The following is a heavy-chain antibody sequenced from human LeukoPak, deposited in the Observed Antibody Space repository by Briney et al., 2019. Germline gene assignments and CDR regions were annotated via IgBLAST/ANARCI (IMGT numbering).Heavy chain of an antibody. V-gene: IGHV4-61*01. CDR3: ARLRTYYDFWSGYYSPYYFDY. D-gene: IGHD3-3*01. CDR2: IYYSGST. CDR1: GGSISSSSYY. Sequence: SETLSLTCTVSGGSISSSSYYWSWIRQPPGKGLEWIGYIYYSGSTNYNPSLKSRVTISVDTSKNQFSLKLSSVTAADTAVYYCARLRTYYDFWSGYYSPYYFDYWGQGTLVTVSS. J-gene: IGHJ4*02.